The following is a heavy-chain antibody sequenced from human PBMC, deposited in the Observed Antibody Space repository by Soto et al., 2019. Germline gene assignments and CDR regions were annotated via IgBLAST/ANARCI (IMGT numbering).Heavy chain of an antibody. V-gene: IGHV4-34*01. CDR2: INHSGST. CDR3: ASGVDDAFDI. CDR1: GGSFSGYY. D-gene: IGHD2-15*01. J-gene: IGHJ3*02. Sequence: QVQLQQWGAGLLKPSETLSLTCAVYGGSFSGYYWSWIRQPPGKGLEWIGEINHSGSTNYNPSLKSRVTISVDTSKNQFSLKLSSVTAADTAVYYCASGVDDAFDIWGQGTMVTVSS.